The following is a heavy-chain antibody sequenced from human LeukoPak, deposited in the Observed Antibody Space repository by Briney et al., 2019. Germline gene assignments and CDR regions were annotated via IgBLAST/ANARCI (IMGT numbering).Heavy chain of an antibody. J-gene: IGHJ5*02. CDR2: IKEDGSDK. V-gene: IGHV3-7*02. CDR1: GFTFSSYW. Sequence: GGSLRLSCAASGFTFSSYWMSCVRQAPGKGLEWVAHIKEDGSDKNYVDSVKGRFTISRDNAKNSLYLQMNSLRVEDTAVYYCARVVREENHDATGHYYWFDPWGQGTLVTVSS. CDR3: ARVVREENHDATGHYYWFDP. D-gene: IGHD2-15*01.